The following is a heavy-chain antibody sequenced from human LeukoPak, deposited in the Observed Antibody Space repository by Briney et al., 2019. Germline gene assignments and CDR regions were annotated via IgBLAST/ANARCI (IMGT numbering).Heavy chain of an antibody. CDR1: GLTFSSYE. D-gene: IGHD3-10*01. CDR2: ISSSGSTI. V-gene: IGHV3-48*03. CDR3: ARVFSGNYYSGFDY. Sequence: PGGSLRLSCAASGLTFSSYEMNWVRQAPGKGLEWVSYISSSGSTIYYADSVKGRFTISRDNAKNSLYLQMNSLRAEDTALYYCARVFSGNYYSGFDYWGQGTLVTVSS. J-gene: IGHJ4*02.